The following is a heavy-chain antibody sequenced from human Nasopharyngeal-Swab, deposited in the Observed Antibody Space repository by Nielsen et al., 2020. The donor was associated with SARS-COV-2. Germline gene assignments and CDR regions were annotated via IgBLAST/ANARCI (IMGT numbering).Heavy chain of an antibody. Sequence: RQAPGKGLEWIGSIYYSGSTYYNPSLKSRVTISADTSKNQFSLKLSSVTAADTAVYYCARDNNYYDSSGYLFFDYWGQGTLVTVSS. V-gene: IGHV4-39*07. CDR3: ARDNNYYDSSGYLFFDY. D-gene: IGHD3-22*01. CDR2: IYYSGST. J-gene: IGHJ4*02.